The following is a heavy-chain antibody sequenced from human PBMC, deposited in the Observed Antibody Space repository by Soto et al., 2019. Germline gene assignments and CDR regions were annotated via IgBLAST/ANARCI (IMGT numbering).Heavy chain of an antibody. V-gene: IGHV1-69*01. Sequence: QAQLMQSGAEVKKPGSSVRVSCKASGGTFSGYAINWVRQAPGQGLEWMGGIIPLFGKTDYGQKFQDRITNGADESTGTVYLDLRGLRSEDTAVYYCARDPRSITGTTSSEDFQHWGQGTLVSVSS. J-gene: IGHJ1*01. CDR3: ARDPRSITGTTSSEDFQH. D-gene: IGHD1-20*01. CDR1: GGTFSGYA. CDR2: IIPLFGKT.